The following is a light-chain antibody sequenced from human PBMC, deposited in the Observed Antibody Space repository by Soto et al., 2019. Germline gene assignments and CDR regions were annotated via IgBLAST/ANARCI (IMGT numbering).Light chain of an antibody. J-gene: IGLJ2*01. CDR3: AAWDDSLNGYVV. V-gene: IGLV1-44*01. CDR2: SNN. CDR1: SSNIGSNT. Sequence: QAVVTQPPSASGTPGQRVTISCSASSSNIGSNTVNWYQQLPGTAPKLLIYSNNQRPSGVPDRFSGSKSGTSASLAISGLQSEDEADYYCAAWDDSLNGYVVFGGGTQLTVL.